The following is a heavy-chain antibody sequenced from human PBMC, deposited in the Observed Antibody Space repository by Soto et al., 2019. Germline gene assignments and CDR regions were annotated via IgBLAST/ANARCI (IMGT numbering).Heavy chain of an antibody. CDR3: AVGGRSSRFSDY. Sequence: QVQLVQSGAEVKKPGSSVKVSCKTSGGTFSSYAVSWVRQAPGQGLEWMGGIIPILETANYAQKFQGKVTITADESTSTAYMELSSLRSEDTAVYFCAVGGRSSRFSDYWGQGTVVTVSA. J-gene: IGHJ4*02. CDR2: IIPILETA. D-gene: IGHD2-2*01. CDR1: GGTFSSYA. V-gene: IGHV1-69*01.